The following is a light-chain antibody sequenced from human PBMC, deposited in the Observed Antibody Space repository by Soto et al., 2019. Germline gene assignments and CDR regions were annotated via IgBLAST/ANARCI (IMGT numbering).Light chain of an antibody. Sequence: QSVLTQPASVSGSPGQSITISCTVTSSDVGSYNLVSWYQQQPGKAPKLMIYEVSKRPSGVSNRFSGFKSGNTASLTISGFQAEDEADYYCCSYAGSSTFVFGNGTKVTVL. J-gene: IGLJ1*01. CDR3: CSYAGSSTFV. CDR2: EVS. CDR1: SSDVGSYNL. V-gene: IGLV2-23*02.